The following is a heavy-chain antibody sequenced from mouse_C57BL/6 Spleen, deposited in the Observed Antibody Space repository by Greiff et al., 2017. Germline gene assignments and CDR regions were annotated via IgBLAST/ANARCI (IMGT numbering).Heavy chain of an antibody. D-gene: IGHD1-1*01. Sequence: VQLQQSGAELVRPGASVTLSCKASGYTFTDYEMHWVKQTPVHGLEWIGAIDPETGGTAYNQKFKGKAILTADKSSSTAYMELRSLTSEDSAVYCCTASSNWYFDVWGTGTTVTVSS. CDR1: GYTFTDYE. CDR3: TASSNWYFDV. J-gene: IGHJ1*03. V-gene: IGHV1-15*01. CDR2: IDPETGGT.